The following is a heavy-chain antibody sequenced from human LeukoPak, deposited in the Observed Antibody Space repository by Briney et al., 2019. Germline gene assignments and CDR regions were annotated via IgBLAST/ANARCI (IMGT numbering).Heavy chain of an antibody. D-gene: IGHD6-13*01. Sequence: GSLRLSCAASGFTFSSYAMHWVRQAPGKGLEWVAVISYDGSNKYYADSVKGRFTISRDNSKNTLYLQMNSLRAEDTAVYYCARALGEQLVPHFDYWGQGTLVTVSS. CDR3: ARALGEQLVPHFDY. V-gene: IGHV3-30*14. CDR2: ISYDGSNK. CDR1: GFTFSSYA. J-gene: IGHJ4*02.